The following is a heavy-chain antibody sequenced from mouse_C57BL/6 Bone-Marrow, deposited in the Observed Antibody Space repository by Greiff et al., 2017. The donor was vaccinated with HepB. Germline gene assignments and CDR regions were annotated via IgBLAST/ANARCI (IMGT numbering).Heavy chain of an antibody. CDR3: TTYYPYYFDY. CDR2: IDPENGDT. V-gene: IGHV14-4*01. Sequence: VTLKESGAELVRPGASVKLSCTASGFNIKDDYMHWVKQRPEQGLEWIGWIDPENGDTEYASKFQGKATITADTSSNTAYLQLSSLTSEDTAVYYCTTYYPYYFDYWGQGTTLTVSS. J-gene: IGHJ2*01. CDR1: GFNIKDDY. D-gene: IGHD1-1*01.